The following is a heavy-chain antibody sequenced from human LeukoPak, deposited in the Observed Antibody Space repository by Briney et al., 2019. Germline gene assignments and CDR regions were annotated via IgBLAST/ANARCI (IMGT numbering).Heavy chain of an antibody. CDR2: ISAYNGNT. D-gene: IGHD5-12*01. J-gene: IGHJ4*02. Sequence: GASVKVSCKASGYTFTSYGISWVRQAPGQGLEWMGWISAYNGNTNYAQKLQGRVTMTTDTSTSTAYMELRSLRSDDTAVYYCARELTVATIQAYYFDYWGQGTLVTVSS. V-gene: IGHV1-18*01. CDR1: GYTFTSYG. CDR3: ARELTVATIQAYYFDY.